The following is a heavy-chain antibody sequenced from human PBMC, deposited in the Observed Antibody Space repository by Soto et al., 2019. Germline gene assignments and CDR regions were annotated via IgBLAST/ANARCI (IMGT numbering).Heavy chain of an antibody. CDR2: TNEDGSTI. CDR1: GFTFSSYW. D-gene: IGHD3-16*01. J-gene: IGHJ4*02. CDR3: TRDMGGRGGY. V-gene: IGHV3-74*01. Sequence: EVQLVESGGGLVQPGGSLRLSCAASGFTFSSYWMHWVRQAPGKGLVWVSRTNEDGSTINYADSVKGRFTISRDNAKNTLYMEMKSLRAEDTAVYYCTRDMGGRGGYWGQGTLVTVSS.